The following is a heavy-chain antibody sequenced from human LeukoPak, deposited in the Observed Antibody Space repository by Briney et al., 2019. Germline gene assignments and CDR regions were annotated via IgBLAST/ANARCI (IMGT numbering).Heavy chain of an antibody. CDR2: IYHSGST. J-gene: IGHJ1*01. Sequence: SETLSLTCTVSGGSISSGGYYWSWIRQPPGKGLEWIGYIYHSGSTYYNPSLKSRVTISVDTPKNQFSLKLSSVTAADTAVYYCARDLEYSSSWDIEYFQHWGQGTLVTVSS. D-gene: IGHD6-13*01. V-gene: IGHV4-30-2*01. CDR3: ARDLEYSSSWDIEYFQH. CDR1: GGSISSGGYY.